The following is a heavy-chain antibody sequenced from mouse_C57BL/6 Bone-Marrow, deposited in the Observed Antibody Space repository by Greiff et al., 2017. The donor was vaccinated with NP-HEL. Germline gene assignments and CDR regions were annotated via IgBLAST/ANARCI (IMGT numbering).Heavy chain of an antibody. CDR2: IYPGDGDT. CDR3: ARGIYYDYGAWFAY. Sequence: VKLMESGPELVKPGASVKISCKASGYAFSSSWMNWVKQRPGKGLEWIGRIYPGDGDTNYNGKFKGKATLTADKSSSTAYMQLSSLTSEDSAVYFCARGIYYDYGAWFAYWGQGTLVTVSA. D-gene: IGHD2-4*01. V-gene: IGHV1-82*01. J-gene: IGHJ3*01. CDR1: GYAFSSSW.